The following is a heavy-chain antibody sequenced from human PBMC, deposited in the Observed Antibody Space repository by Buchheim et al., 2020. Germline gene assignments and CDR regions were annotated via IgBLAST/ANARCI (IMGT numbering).Heavy chain of an antibody. D-gene: IGHD6-13*01. CDR1: GFTFSNYI. Sequence: EVQLLESGGGLVQPGGSLRLSCAASGFTFSNYIMSWVRQAPGKGLEWVSAMSGVGGTTYYADSVKGRFTISRDNSKNTLHLQMNSLRAEDTAEYYCAKAVNNSWYVFDYWGQGAL. V-gene: IGHV3-23*01. CDR2: MSGVGGTT. J-gene: IGHJ4*02. CDR3: AKAVNNSWYVFDY.